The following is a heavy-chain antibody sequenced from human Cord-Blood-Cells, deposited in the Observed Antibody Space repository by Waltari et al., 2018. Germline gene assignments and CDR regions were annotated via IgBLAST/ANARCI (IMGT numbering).Heavy chain of an antibody. CDR3: ARDPGYYGSGSYFDY. D-gene: IGHD3-10*01. Sequence: QVQLVESGGGVVQPGRSLRLSCAASGFTLSSYAIHWVRQAPGKGLEWVAVISYDGSNKYYADSVKGRFTISRDNSKNTLYLQMNSLRAEDTAVYYCARDPGYYGSGSYFDYWGQGTLVTVSS. J-gene: IGHJ4*02. CDR1: GFTLSSYA. CDR2: ISYDGSNK. V-gene: IGHV3-30*04.